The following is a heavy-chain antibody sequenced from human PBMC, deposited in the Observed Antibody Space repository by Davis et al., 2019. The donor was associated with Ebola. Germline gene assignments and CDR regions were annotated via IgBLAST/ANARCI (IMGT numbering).Heavy chain of an antibody. CDR2: INHSGST. CDR3: ASSAGGIFGQVDY. D-gene: IGHD3/OR15-3a*01. V-gene: IGHV4-34*01. CDR1: GGSFSGYY. Sequence: PSETLSLTCAVYGGSFSGYYWSWIRQPPGKGLEWIGEINHSGSTNYNPSLKSRVTISVDTSKNQFSLKLSSVTAADTAVYYCASSAGGIFGQVDYWGQGTLVTVSS. J-gene: IGHJ4*02.